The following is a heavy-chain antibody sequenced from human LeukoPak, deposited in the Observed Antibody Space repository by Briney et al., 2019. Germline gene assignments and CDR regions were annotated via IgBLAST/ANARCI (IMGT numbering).Heavy chain of an antibody. J-gene: IGHJ5*02. V-gene: IGHV6-1*01. CDR2: TYYMFKWYN. CDR1: GDSVSSNSAA. D-gene: IGHD6-6*01. CDR3: ARDQSVAARRRAPPGDYRFDP. Sequence: SQTLSLTCAISGDSVSSNSAAWNWIRQSRSRGLEWQGRTYYMFKWYNEYAVSVKCRITINPDTSKNQFSMQLNTVTPEDAAVYYCARDQSVAARRRAPPGDYRFDPWGQGTLVTVAS.